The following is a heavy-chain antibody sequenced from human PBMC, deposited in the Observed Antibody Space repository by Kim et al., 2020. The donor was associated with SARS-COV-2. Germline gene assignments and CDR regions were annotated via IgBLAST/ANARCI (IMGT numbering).Heavy chain of an antibody. D-gene: IGHD3-22*01. V-gene: IGHV4-34*01. J-gene: IGHJ4*02. CDR3: ARGRGGISMLVVVLTAAEYYLDY. Sequence: NHRARHNANPSLKRRVTVAVDTSKNQFSLKLSSGTAADTAVYYCARGRGGISMLVVVLTAAEYYLDYWGRGTLVTVSS. CDR2: NHRARH.